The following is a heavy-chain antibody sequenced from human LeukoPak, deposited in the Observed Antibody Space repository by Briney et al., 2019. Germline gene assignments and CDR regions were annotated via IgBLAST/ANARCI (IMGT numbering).Heavy chain of an antibody. D-gene: IGHD6-6*01. CDR2: IYYSGST. CDR3: ARHSSSSIKFNY. Sequence: SETLSLTCTVSGGSISNYYWSWIRQPPGKGLEWIGYIYYSGSTNYNPSLKSRVTISVDTSRNQFFLKLNSVTAADTAVYYCARHSSSSIKFNYWGQGTLVTVSS. CDR1: GGSISNYY. J-gene: IGHJ4*02. V-gene: IGHV4-59*01.